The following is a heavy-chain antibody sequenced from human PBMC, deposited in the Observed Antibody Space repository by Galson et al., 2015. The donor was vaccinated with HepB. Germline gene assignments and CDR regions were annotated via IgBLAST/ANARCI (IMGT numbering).Heavy chain of an antibody. CDR1: GFSITTEYTG. CDR2: IYWDDNK. D-gene: IGHD3-9*01. CDR3: GHTAGWLADS. J-gene: IGHJ4*02. V-gene: IGHV2-5*02. Sequence: PALVKPTQTLTLTCTLSGFSITTEYTGVGWIRQPPGKALEWLALIYWDDNKYYSPSLKSRLTITTDTSENQVVLKMTNMDPVDTATYYCGHTAGWLADSWGQGTPVTVSS.